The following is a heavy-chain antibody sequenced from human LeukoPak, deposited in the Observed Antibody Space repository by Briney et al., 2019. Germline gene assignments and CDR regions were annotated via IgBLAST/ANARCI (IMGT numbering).Heavy chain of an antibody. J-gene: IGHJ4*02. CDR1: GFTFSSYA. CDR2: ISGSGGST. CDR3: AKTAQYSSSWRGYYFDY. D-gene: IGHD6-13*01. Sequence: PGGSLRLSCAASGFTFSSYAMHWVRQAPGKGLEWVSAISGSGGSTYYADSVKGRFTISRDNSKNTLYLQMNSLRAEDTAVYYCAKTAQYSSSWRGYYFDYWGQGTLVTVSS. V-gene: IGHV3-23*01.